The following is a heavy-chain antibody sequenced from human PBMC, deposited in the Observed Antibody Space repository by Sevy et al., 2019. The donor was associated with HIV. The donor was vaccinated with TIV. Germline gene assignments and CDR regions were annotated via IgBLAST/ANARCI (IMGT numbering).Heavy chain of an antibody. CDR2: IKSKADGGTT. V-gene: IGHV3-15*01. D-gene: IGHD2-8*02. CDR1: GFTLTYAW. J-gene: IGHJ6*02. Sequence: GGSLRLSCTASGFTLTYAWMTWVRQAPGKGLEWVGRIKSKADGGTTDYAEPVKGRFTISRDDSNNTLYLQMNSLKTEDTAVYYCSADPIIVLLVTNGMDVWGQGTTVTVSS. CDR3: SADPIIVLLVTNGMDV.